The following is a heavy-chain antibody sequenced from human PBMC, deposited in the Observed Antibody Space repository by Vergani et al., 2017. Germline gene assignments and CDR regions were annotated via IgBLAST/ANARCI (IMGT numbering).Heavy chain of an antibody. CDR1: EYSFGNYW. Sequence: EVALVQSGPEMRKPGESLTISCKGSEYSFGNYWIGWVRQMPGKGLEWMGIIYPADSDTRYSPSFQGQVTISADKSISTAFLEWDSLKASDTALYYCARHTTYTDSWGQGTLVTVSS. J-gene: IGHJ4*02. D-gene: IGHD1-1*01. CDR3: ARHTTYTDS. V-gene: IGHV5-51*01. CDR2: IYPADSDT.